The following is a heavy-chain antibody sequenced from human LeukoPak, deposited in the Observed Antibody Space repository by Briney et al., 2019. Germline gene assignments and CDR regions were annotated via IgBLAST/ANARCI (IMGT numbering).Heavy chain of an antibody. CDR3: AKQDVRRILSAAGQRAFTV. CDR2: IIPIFGTT. CDR1: GYTFSSYD. Sequence: ASVKVSCKAPGYTFSSYDISWVRQAPGQGLEWMGGIIPIFGTTDYAQKFQGRVTITADASTRTAYMDLSSLTSQDTAVYFCAKQDVRRILSAAGQRAFTVWGQGTTVTVS. J-gene: IGHJ3*01. D-gene: IGHD6-13*01. V-gene: IGHV1-69*13.